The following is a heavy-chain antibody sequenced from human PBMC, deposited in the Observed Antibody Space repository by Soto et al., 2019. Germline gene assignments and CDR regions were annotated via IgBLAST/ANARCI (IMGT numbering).Heavy chain of an antibody. CDR2: ISYDGSNK. V-gene: IGHV3-30-3*01. CDR3: ARGDSSSWYYYYGMDV. D-gene: IGHD6-13*01. CDR1: GFPFSSYA. Sequence: PGGSLRLSCAASGFPFSSYAMHWVRQAPGKGLEWVAVISYDGSNKYYADSVKGRFTISRDNSKNTLYLQMNSLRAEDTAVYYCARGDSSSWYYYYGMDVWGQGTTVTVSS. J-gene: IGHJ6*02.